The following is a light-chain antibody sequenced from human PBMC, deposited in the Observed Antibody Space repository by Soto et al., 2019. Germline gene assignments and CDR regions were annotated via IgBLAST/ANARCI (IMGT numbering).Light chain of an antibody. J-gene: IGKJ5*01. Sequence: DIQMTQSPSTLSASVGDRVTITCRASQSISSWLAWYQQKPGKVPKLLIYKASSLESGVPSRFSGSGSGTEFTLTISSLQPDDCATYYCQQYNTYPITFGQGTRLEIK. CDR3: QQYNTYPIT. CDR2: KAS. CDR1: QSISSW. V-gene: IGKV1-5*03.